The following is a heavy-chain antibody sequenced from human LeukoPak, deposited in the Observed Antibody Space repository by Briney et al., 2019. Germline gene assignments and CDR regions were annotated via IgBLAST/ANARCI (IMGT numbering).Heavy chain of an antibody. CDR1: GYTLTELS. CDR3: ATEVRRGYSYGSDY. D-gene: IGHD5-18*01. J-gene: IGHJ4*02. Sequence: ASVKVSCKVSGYTLTELSMHWVRQAPGKGLEWMGGFDPEDGETIYAQKFQGRVTMTEDTSTDTAYMELSSLTSEDTAVYYCATEVRRGYSYGSDYWGQGTLVTVSS. V-gene: IGHV1-24*01. CDR2: FDPEDGET.